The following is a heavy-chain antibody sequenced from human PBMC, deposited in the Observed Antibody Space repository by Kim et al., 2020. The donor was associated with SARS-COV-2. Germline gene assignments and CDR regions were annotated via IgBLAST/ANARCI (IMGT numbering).Heavy chain of an antibody. CDR1: GGSISSTSYY. V-gene: IGHV4-39*01. CDR3: ARNYHDVLTGLTPVDL. J-gene: IGHJ2*01. CDR2: MYYSGNT. D-gene: IGHD3-9*01. Sequence: SETLSLTCTVSGGSISSTSYYWGWVRQPPGKGLEWIGTMYYSGNTYYNPSLKRRVTMSVDTSKNQFSLTLSSVTATDTAVYYCARNYHDVLTGLTPVDLWGRGTLVIVSS.